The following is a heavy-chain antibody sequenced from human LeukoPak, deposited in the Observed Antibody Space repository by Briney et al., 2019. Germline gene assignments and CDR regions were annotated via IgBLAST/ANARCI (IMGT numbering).Heavy chain of an antibody. CDR2: INHSGST. V-gene: IGHV4-34*01. D-gene: IGHD3-10*01. CDR3: ARGRGDITMVRGIITDAFDI. J-gene: IGHJ3*02. Sequence: SETLSLTCAVYGGSFSGYYWSWIRQPPGKGLEWIGEINHSGSTNYNPSLKSRVTISVDTSKNQFSLKLSSVTAADTAVYYCARGRGDITMVRGIITDAFDIWGQGTMVTVSS. CDR1: GGSFSGYY.